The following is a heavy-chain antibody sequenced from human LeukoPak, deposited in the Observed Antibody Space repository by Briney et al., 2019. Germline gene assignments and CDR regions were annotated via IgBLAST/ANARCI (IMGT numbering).Heavy chain of an antibody. CDR3: TTVLSSNRYNLCDY. J-gene: IGHJ4*02. CDR1: GFTFSRYW. CDR2: ISPDGSTT. D-gene: IGHD6-13*01. V-gene: IGHV3-74*03. Sequence: GGSLRLSCAASGFTFSRYWMHWVRHAPGKGLMWVSRISPDGSTTSYADSVKGRFTISRDNAKNTLYLQMNSLGAEDTAVYYCTTVLSSNRYNLCDYRGQGTLVTVSS.